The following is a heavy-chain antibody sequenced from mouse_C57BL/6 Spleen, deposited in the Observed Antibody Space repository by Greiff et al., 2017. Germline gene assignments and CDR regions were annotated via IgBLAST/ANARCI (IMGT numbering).Heavy chain of an antibody. Sequence: EVHLVESGPGMVKPSQSLSLTCTVTGYSITSGYDWHWIRHFPGNKLEWMGYISYSGSTNYNPSLKSRISLTHDTSKNHFFLKLNSVTTEDTATYDCARRTDDYGGFAYWGQGTLVTVSA. J-gene: IGHJ3*01. D-gene: IGHD2-4*01. V-gene: IGHV3-1*01. CDR3: ARRTDDYGGFAY. CDR2: ISYSGST. CDR1: GYSITSGYD.